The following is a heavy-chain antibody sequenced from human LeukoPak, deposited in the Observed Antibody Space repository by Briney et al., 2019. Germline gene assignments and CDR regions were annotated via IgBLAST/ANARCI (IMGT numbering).Heavy chain of an antibody. CDR3: IGSGGWPGY. CDR2: IASDGST. V-gene: IGHV3-23*01. Sequence: PGGSLRLSCAASGFTFSSHAMSWVRQAPGKGLEWVSRIASDGSTVYADSVKGRFTISRDNAKDTVYLQMNSLRVEDTAVYYCIGSGGWPGYWGQGTLVTVSS. CDR1: GFTFSSHA. D-gene: IGHD1-26*01. J-gene: IGHJ4*02.